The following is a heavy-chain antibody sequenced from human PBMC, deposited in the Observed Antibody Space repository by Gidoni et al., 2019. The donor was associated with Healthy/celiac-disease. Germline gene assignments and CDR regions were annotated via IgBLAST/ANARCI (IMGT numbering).Heavy chain of an antibody. CDR3: ARDRTGLVAFDY. D-gene: IGHD3-9*01. Sequence: QVQLQESGPGLVKPSETLSLTCTVSGGSVSSGSYYWSWIRQPPGKGLEWIGYIYYSGSTNYNPSLKSRVTISVDTSKNQFSLKLSSVTAADTAVYYCARDRTGLVAFDYWGQGTLVTVSS. CDR1: GGSVSSGSYY. CDR2: IYYSGST. J-gene: IGHJ4*02. V-gene: IGHV4-61*01.